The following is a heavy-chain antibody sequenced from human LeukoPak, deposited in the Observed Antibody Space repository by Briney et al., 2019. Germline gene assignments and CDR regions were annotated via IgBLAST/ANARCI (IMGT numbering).Heavy chain of an antibody. D-gene: IGHD3-9*01. Sequence: GGSLRLSCAASGFTFSSYSLSWVRQAPGKGLEWVANIKQDGSEKYYVDSVKGRFTISRDNAKNSPYLQMNSLRAEDTAVYYCALTGYPDYWGQGTLVTVSS. CDR3: ALTGYPDY. J-gene: IGHJ4*02. CDR1: GFTFSSYS. CDR2: IKQDGSEK. V-gene: IGHV3-7*03.